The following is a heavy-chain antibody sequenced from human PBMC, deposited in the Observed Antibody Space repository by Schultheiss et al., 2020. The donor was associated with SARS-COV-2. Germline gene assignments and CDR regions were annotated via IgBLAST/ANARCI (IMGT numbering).Heavy chain of an antibody. Sequence: GSLRLSCAASGFTFSSYGMRWVRQAPGKGLEWIGEINHSGSTNYNPSLKSRVTISVDTSKNQFSLKLSSVTAADTAVYYCARGVYGSGSYYNVGYFDYWGQGTLVTVSS. CDR2: INHSGST. CDR3: ARGVYGSGSYYNVGYFDY. D-gene: IGHD3-10*01. J-gene: IGHJ4*02. V-gene: IGHV4-34*01. CDR1: GFTFSSYG.